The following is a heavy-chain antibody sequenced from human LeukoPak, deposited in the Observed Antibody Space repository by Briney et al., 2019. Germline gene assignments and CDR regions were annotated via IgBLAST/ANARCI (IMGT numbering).Heavy chain of an antibody. D-gene: IGHD3-10*01. J-gene: IGHJ3*02. CDR1: GGSISSYY. Sequence: SETLSLTCTVSGGSISSYYWTWIRQPPGKALEWIGYIYYSESTNYNPSLKSRVTIPLDTSKNQFSLKLSSVTAADTAVYYCARRGSYFGSGTFDAFDIWGQGTMVTVSS. CDR3: ARRGSYFGSGTFDAFDI. CDR2: IYYSEST. V-gene: IGHV4-59*01.